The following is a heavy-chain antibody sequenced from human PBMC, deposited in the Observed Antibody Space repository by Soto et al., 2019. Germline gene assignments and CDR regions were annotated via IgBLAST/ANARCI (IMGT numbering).Heavy chain of an antibody. Sequence: SETLSLTFTVSGGSISSYDGSWIRQPPGKGLEWIGKIYHSGGTNYNPSLKSRVTISADKSKNQVSLKLSSVTAADPAVYYCARDNMVGQSYGNQIHALDNWGQGTKVTVS. CDR2: IYHSGGT. D-gene: IGHD5-18*01. CDR3: ARDNMVGQSYGNQIHALDN. CDR1: GGSISSYD. V-gene: IGHV4-59*12. J-gene: IGHJ3*02.